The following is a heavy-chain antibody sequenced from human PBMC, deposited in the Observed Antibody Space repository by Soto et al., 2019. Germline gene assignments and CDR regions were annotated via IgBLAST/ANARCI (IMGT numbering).Heavy chain of an antibody. J-gene: IGHJ6*02. Sequence: GASVKVSCKASGYTFTSYAMHWVRQAPGQRLEWMGWINPNSGGTNYAQKFQGWLTMTRDTSISTAYMELSRLRSDDPAVYYCARATTTPYSSSPAMGYYYYGMDVWGQGTTVTVSS. V-gene: IGHV1-2*04. CDR3: ARATTTPYSSSPAMGYYYYGMDV. D-gene: IGHD6-6*01. CDR1: GYTFTSYA. CDR2: INPNSGGT.